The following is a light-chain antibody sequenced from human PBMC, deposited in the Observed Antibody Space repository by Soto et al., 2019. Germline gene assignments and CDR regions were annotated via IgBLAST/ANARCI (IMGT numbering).Light chain of an antibody. CDR1: SSDVGGYNY. CDR3: SSYTTISTYV. CDR2: DVR. Sequence: QSVLTQPASVSGSPGQSITISCTGTSSDVGGYNYVSWYQQHPGKAPKLMIYDVRNRPSGVSNRFSGSNSVNTASLTISGLQAEDEAEYYCSSYTTISTYVFGTGTKLTVL. V-gene: IGLV2-14*01. J-gene: IGLJ1*01.